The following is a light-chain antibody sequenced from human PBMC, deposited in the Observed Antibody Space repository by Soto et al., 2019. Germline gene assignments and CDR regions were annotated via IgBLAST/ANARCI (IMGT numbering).Light chain of an antibody. J-gene: IGKJ4*01. CDR2: AAS. CDR1: QTISSW. Sequence: GDRVTITCRASQTISSWLAWYQXKXGXXXKXXXYAASTLQSGVPSRFSGSGCVTDFTLTISSLQPEDFATYYCQQLESYPSTFGGGTKVNIK. CDR3: QQLESYPST. V-gene: IGKV1-9*01.